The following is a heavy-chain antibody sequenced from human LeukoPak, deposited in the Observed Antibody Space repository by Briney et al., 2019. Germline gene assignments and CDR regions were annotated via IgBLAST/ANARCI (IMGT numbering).Heavy chain of an antibody. J-gene: IGHJ4*02. D-gene: IGHD3-22*01. CDR2: IYYSGST. V-gene: IGHV4-59*01. Sequence: PSETLSLTCTVSGGSISGYYWSWIRQPPGKGLEWIGYIYYSGSTKYNPSLKSRVTISVDTSKKQFSLKLSSVTAADTAVYYCARGQDYFDSSGYYPPKLFDYWGQGTLVTVSS. CDR1: GGSISGYY. CDR3: ARGQDYFDSSGYYPPKLFDY.